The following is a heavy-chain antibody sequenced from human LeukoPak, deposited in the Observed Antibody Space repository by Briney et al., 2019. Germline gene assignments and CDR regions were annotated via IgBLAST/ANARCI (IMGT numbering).Heavy chain of an antibody. D-gene: IGHD3-3*01. V-gene: IGHV1-69*13. CDR3: ATIPHYDFWSGTYYYYGIDV. CDR1: GGTFSSYA. J-gene: IGHJ6*02. Sequence: SVKVSCKASGGTFSSYAISWVRQAPGQGLEWMGGIIPIFGTANYAQKFQGRVTITADESTSTAYMELSSLRSEDTAVYYCATIPHYDFWSGTYYYYGIDVWGQGTTVTVSS. CDR2: IIPIFGTA.